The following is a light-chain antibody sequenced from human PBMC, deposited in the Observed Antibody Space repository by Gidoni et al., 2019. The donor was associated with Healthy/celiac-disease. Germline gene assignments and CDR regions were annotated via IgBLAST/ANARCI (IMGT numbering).Light chain of an antibody. CDR2: KAS. V-gene: IGKV1-5*03. CDR1: QSISSW. Sequence: DIQMTQSPSTLSASVGDRVTITCRASQSISSWLAWYQQKPGTAPKLLIYKASSLESGVPARFSGSGSGTEVTLTISSLQPDDFATYYCQQYNSYWTFGQGTKVEIK. J-gene: IGKJ1*01. CDR3: QQYNSYWT.